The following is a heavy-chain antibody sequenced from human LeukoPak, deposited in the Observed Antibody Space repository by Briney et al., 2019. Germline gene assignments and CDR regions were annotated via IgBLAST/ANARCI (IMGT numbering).Heavy chain of an antibody. CDR3: ARLPDTAMVDGLDY. Sequence: PSETLSLTCAVYGGSFSGYYWSWIRQPPGKGLEWIGEINHSGSTNYNPSLKGRVTISVDTSKNQFSLKLSSVTAADTAVYYCARLPDTAMVDGLDYWGQGTLVTVSS. CDR2: INHSGST. D-gene: IGHD5-18*01. CDR1: GGSFSGYY. V-gene: IGHV4-34*01. J-gene: IGHJ4*02.